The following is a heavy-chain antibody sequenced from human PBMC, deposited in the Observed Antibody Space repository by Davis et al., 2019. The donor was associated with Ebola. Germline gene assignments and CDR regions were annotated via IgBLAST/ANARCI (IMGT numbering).Heavy chain of an antibody. Sequence: GESLKISCAASGFTFSSYSMNWVRQAPGKGLEWVSYISSSSSTIYYADSVKGRFTISRDNAKNSLYLQMNSLRDEDTAVYYCARERAGIVGDAFDIWGQGTMVTVSS. J-gene: IGHJ3*02. D-gene: IGHD1-26*01. CDR2: ISSSSSTI. V-gene: IGHV3-48*02. CDR1: GFTFSSYS. CDR3: ARERAGIVGDAFDI.